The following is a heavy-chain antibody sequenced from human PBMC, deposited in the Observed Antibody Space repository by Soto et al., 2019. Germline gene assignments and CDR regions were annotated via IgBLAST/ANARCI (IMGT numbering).Heavy chain of an antibody. CDR3: ASWKRNDYGDYRIDY. Sequence: PSETLSLTCTVSGGSISSYYWSWIRQPPGKGLEWIGYIYYSGSTNYNPSLKSRVTIPVDTSKNQFSLKLSSVTAADTAVYYCASWKRNDYGDYRIDYWGQGTLVTVSS. V-gene: IGHV4-59*08. CDR2: IYYSGST. D-gene: IGHD4-17*01. CDR1: GGSISSYY. J-gene: IGHJ4*02.